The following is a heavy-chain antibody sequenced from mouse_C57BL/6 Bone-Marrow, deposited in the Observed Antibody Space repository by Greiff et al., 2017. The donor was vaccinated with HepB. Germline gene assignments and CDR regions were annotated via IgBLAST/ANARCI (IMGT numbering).Heavy chain of an antibody. Sequence: EVQRVESGGGLVKPGGSLKLSCAASGFTFSSYAMSWVRQTPEKRLEWVATISDGGSYTYYPDNVKGRFTISRDNAKNNLYLQMSHLKSEDTAMYYCAREGAYDYDWFAYWGQGTLVTVSA. V-gene: IGHV5-4*01. J-gene: IGHJ3*01. CDR2: ISDGGSYT. CDR3: AREGAYDYDWFAY. D-gene: IGHD2-4*01. CDR1: GFTFSSYA.